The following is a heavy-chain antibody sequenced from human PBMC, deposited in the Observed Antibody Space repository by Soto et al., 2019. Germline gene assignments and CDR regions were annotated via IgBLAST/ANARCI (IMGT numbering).Heavy chain of an antibody. D-gene: IGHD1-26*01. Sequence: PSETLSLTCTVSGGSISSSSYYWGWIRQPPGKGLEWIGSIYYSGSTYYNPSLKSRVTISVDTSKNQFSLKLSSVTAADTAVYYCARHYSGYYYYYYGMDVWGQGTTVTVSS. CDR2: IYYSGST. CDR1: GGSISSSSYY. V-gene: IGHV4-39*01. J-gene: IGHJ6*02. CDR3: ARHYSGYYYYYYGMDV.